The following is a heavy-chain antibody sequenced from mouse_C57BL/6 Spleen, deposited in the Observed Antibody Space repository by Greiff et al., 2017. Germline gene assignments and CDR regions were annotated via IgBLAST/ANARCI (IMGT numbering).Heavy chain of an antibody. V-gene: IGHV1-54*01. J-gene: IGHJ2*01. CDR3: ARWGTTVVATEYFVY. CDR2: VNPGSGGI. CDR1: GYAFTNYL. Sequence: VQLQQSGAELVRPGTSVKLSCKASGYAFTNYLIDWVKQRPGQGLEWIGMVNPGSGGIKYNEKFKSKATLTADKSSSTAYMQLSSLTSEDSAVYICARWGTTVVATEYFVYWGQGTTLTVSS. D-gene: IGHD1-1*01.